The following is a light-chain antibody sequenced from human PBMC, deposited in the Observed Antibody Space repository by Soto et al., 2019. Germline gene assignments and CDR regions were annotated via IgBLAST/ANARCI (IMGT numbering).Light chain of an antibody. Sequence: DIQMSQAPSSLSASVGDRGTITCRASQGISNYLAWYQQKPGKVPKLLIYGASTLQSGVPSRFSGSGSGTDFTLTISNLQPEDAATYYCQKYDSAPPWTFGQGSNVEIK. CDR2: GAS. J-gene: IGKJ1*01. V-gene: IGKV1-27*01. CDR1: QGISNY. CDR3: QKYDSAPPWT.